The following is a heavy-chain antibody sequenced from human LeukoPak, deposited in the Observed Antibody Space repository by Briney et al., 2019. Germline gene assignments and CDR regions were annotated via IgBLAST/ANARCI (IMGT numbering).Heavy chain of an antibody. V-gene: IGHV1-24*01. J-gene: IGHJ4*02. CDR2: FDPEDGET. CDR3: ATVWYDYVWGSDRSNDY. D-gene: IGHD3-16*02. CDR1: GYTLTELS. Sequence: ASVKVSCKVSGYTLTELSMHWVRQAPGKGLEWMGGFDPEDGETIYAQKFQGRVTMTEDTSTDTAYMELSSLRSEDTAVYYCATVWYDYVWGSDRSNDYWGQGTLVTVSS.